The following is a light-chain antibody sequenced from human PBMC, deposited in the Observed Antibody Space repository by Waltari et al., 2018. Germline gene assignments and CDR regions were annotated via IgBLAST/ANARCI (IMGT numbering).Light chain of an antibody. Sequence: EIVLTQSPGTLSLSPGERATLSCRASQIVKNNNYLAWYQQKPGQAPRHLIYDASRRATGIPDRFSGSGSGTDFTLTISRLEPEDFAVYSCHQYGTSPRTFGLGTKLEIK. CDR3: HQYGTSPRT. CDR1: QIVKNNNY. CDR2: DAS. J-gene: IGKJ2*01. V-gene: IGKV3-20*01.